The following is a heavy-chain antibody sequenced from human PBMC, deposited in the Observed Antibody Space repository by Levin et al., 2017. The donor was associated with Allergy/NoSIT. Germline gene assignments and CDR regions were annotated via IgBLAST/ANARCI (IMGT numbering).Heavy chain of an antibody. Sequence: GGSLRLSCAASGFTFSSYWMSWVRQAPGKGLEWVANIKQDGSEKYYVDSVKGRFTISRDNAKNSLYLQMNSLRAEDTAVYYCARDVGYSSSWYEDYYYGMDVWGQGTTVTVSS. CDR3: ARDVGYSSSWYEDYYYGMDV. J-gene: IGHJ6*02. CDR2: IKQDGSEK. V-gene: IGHV3-7*01. D-gene: IGHD6-13*01. CDR1: GFTFSSYW.